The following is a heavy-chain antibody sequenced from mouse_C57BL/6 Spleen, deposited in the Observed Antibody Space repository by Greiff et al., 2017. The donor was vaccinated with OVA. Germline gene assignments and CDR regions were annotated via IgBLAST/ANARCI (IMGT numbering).Heavy chain of an antibody. J-gene: IGHJ4*01. CDR3: ARHKTSYYGAMDY. CDR1: GFSLTSYG. D-gene: IGHD2-10*01. Sequence: QVQLKESGPGLVAPSQSLSITCTVSGFSLTSYGVHWVRQPPGKGLEWLVVIWSDGSTTYNSALKSRLSISKDNSKSQVFLKMNSLQTDDTAMYYCARHKTSYYGAMDYWGQGTSVTVSS. V-gene: IGHV2-6-1*01. CDR2: IWSDGST.